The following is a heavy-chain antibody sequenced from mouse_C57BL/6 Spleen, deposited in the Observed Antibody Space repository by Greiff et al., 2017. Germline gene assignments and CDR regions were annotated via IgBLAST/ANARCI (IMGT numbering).Heavy chain of an antibody. CDR3: TREGELLLLYYFDY. J-gene: IGHJ2*01. CDR2: IDPETGGT. D-gene: IGHD1-1*01. V-gene: IGHV1-15*01. Sequence: VKLQQSGAELVRPGASVTLSCKASGYTFTNYEMHWVKQTPVHGLEWIGAIDPETGGTTYNQKFKGKAILTADKSSSTAYMELRSLTSEDSAVYYCTREGELLLLYYFDYWGQGTTLTVSS. CDR1: GYTFTNYE.